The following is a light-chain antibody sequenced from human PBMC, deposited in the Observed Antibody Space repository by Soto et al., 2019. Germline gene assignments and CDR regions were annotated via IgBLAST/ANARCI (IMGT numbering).Light chain of an antibody. CDR3: SSYTSSSTPFFV. Sequence: QSALTQPASASGSPGQSITISCTGTSSDVGGYNYVSWYQQHPGKAPKLMIYDVSNRPSGVSNRFSGSKSGNTASLTISGLQAEDEADYYCSSYTSSSTPFFVFGTVTKLTVL. V-gene: IGLV2-14*01. J-gene: IGLJ1*01. CDR1: SSDVGGYNY. CDR2: DVS.